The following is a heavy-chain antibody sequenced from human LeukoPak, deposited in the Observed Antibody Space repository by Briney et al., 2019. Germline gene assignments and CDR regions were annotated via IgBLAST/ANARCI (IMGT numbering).Heavy chain of an antibody. D-gene: IGHD4-17*01. CDR1: GGSISSDNYS. J-gene: IGHJ6*03. CDR3: ARSATVTTSYYYYYMDV. V-gene: IGHV4-61*02. CDR2: IYTSGST. Sequence: SETLSLTCTVPGGSISSDNYSWSWIRQPAGKGLEWIGRIYTSGSTNYNPSLKSRVTISVDTSKNQFSLKLSSVTAADTAVYYCARSATVTTSYYYYYMDVWGKGTTVTISS.